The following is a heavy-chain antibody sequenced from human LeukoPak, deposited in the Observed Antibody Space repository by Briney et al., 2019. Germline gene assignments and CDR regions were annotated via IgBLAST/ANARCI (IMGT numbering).Heavy chain of an antibody. CDR2: ISSSSSYI. D-gene: IGHD3-10*01. J-gene: IGHJ4*02. Sequence: GGSLRLSCAASGFTFSNYAMNWVRQAPGKGLEWVSSISSSSSYIYYADSVEGRFTISRDNAKNSLYLQMNSLRAEDTAVYYCARGIGSPDYWGQGTLVTVSS. CDR3: ARGIGSPDY. CDR1: GFTFSNYA. V-gene: IGHV3-21*01.